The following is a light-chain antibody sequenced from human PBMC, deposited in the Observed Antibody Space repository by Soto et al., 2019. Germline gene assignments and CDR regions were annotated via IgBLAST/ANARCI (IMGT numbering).Light chain of an antibody. V-gene: IGLV2-14*03. CDR3: SSFTSKSTLI. Sequence: QSSLTHPASLSGSPGQSITISCAGTMRDIGAYNLVSWYQQHPGKAPQLIIYEVRNRPSGISFRFSGSKSANTASLTISGLQAEDEADYYCSSFTSKSTLIFGGGTKVTVL. CDR1: MRDIGAYNL. J-gene: IGLJ2*01. CDR2: EVR.